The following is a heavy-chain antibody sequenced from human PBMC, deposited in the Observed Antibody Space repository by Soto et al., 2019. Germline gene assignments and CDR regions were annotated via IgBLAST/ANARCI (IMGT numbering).Heavy chain of an antibody. Sequence: PGGSLRLSCAASGISFSSYSMNWVRHAPGKGLEWVSCISSSSSTIYYADSVKGRFTISRDNAKNSLYLQMNSLRAEDTAVYYCARVGGSSGSVVDLDYWGQGTLVTVSS. CDR1: GISFSSYS. D-gene: IGHD3-10*01. CDR3: ARVGGSSGSVVDLDY. J-gene: IGHJ4*02. V-gene: IGHV3-48*01. CDR2: ISSSSSTI.